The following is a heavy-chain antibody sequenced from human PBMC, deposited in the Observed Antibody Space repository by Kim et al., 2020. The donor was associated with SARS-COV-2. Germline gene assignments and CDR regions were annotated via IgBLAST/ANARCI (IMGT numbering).Heavy chain of an antibody. V-gene: IGHV5-51*01. D-gene: IGHD3-10*01. CDR3: ASPRFYGSGSYTDY. CDR1: GNSFINNW. CDR2: IYPRDSDT. J-gene: IGHJ4*02. Sequence: GESLKISCKGSGNSFINNWIGWVRQMPGKGLEWVGIIYPRDSDTRLSPSFRGQVTISADKSITTVYLQWTSLKASDTAMYYCASPRFYGSGSYTDYWGQETLVAVSS.